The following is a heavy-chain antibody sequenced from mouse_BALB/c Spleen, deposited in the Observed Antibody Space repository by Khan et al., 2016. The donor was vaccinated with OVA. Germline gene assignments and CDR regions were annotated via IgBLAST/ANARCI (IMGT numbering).Heavy chain of an antibody. CDR1: GFTFSGSG. CDR3: TRIYYRYDEGYWFFDV. Sequence: EVELVESGGGLVQPGGSLTLSCAASGFTFSGSGMSWVRQTPDKRLELVATINSNGGTSYYPDSVKGRFTISRDNAKNPLHLQMSSLKSEDTAMYYCTRIYYRYDEGYWFFDVWGAGTTVTVSS. V-gene: IGHV5-6-3*01. D-gene: IGHD2-14*01. CDR2: INSNGGTS. J-gene: IGHJ1*01.